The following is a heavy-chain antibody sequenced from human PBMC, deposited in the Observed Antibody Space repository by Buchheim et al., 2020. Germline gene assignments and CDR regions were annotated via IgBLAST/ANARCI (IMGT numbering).Heavy chain of an antibody. Sequence: QVQLQESGPGLVKPSETLSLTCTVSGGSISSYYWSWIRQPPGKGLECIGYIYHSGSTNYNPSLKSRVTISVDTSKKQLYLKLSSVTAADTAVYYCARSYTSNCYVFGFDPWGQGTL. CDR2: IYHSGST. J-gene: IGHJ5*02. D-gene: IGHD6-13*01. CDR3: ARSYTSNCYVFGFDP. CDR1: GGSISSYY. V-gene: IGHV4-59*08.